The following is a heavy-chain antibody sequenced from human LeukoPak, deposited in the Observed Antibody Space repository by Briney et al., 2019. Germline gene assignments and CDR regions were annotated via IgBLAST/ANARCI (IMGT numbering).Heavy chain of an antibody. CDR2: IYSGGST. V-gene: IGHV3-66*01. J-gene: IGHJ3*02. CDR3: ARYHSMWINDAFDI. Sequence: GGSLRLSCAASGFTVSSNYMSWVRQAPGKGLEWVSVIYSGGSTYYADSVKGRFTISRDNSKNTLYLQMNSLRAEDTAVYYCARYHSMWINDAFDIWGQGTMVTVSS. D-gene: IGHD5-12*01. CDR1: GFTVSSNY.